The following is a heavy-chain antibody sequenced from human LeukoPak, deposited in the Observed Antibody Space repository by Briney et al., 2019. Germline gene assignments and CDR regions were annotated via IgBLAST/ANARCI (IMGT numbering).Heavy chain of an antibody. Sequence: QPGGSLRLSCAASGFTFSKDAMNWVRQAPGKGLEWVANIKQDGSEKYYVDSVKGRFTISRDNAKNSLYLQMNSLRAEDTAVYYCASYGYSYGYVGEYYFDYWGQGTLVTVSS. V-gene: IGHV3-7*01. D-gene: IGHD5-18*01. CDR2: IKQDGSEK. CDR1: GFTFSKDA. J-gene: IGHJ4*02. CDR3: ASYGYSYGYVGEYYFDY.